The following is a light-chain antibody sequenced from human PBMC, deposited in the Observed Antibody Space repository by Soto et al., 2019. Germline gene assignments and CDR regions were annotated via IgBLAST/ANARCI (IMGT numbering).Light chain of an antibody. CDR3: QQYYSYPRT. J-gene: IGKJ1*01. CDR1: QGISSY. Sequence: RMTQSSSSPSASTGPRLTNTCRASQGISSYLAWYQQKPGKAPKLLIYAASTLQSGVPSRFSGSGSGTDFTLTISCLQSEDFATYYCQQYYSYPRTFGQGTKVDI. CDR2: AAS. V-gene: IGKV1-8*01.